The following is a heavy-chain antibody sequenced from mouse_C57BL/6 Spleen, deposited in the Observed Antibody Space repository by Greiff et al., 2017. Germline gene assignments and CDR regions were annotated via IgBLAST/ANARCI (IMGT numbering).Heavy chain of an antibody. V-gene: IGHV5-16*01. CDR3: SRHYGSSSFDY. Sequence: EVKLVESEGGLVQPGSSMKLSCTASGFTFSDYYMAWVRQVPEKGLEWVANINYDGSSTDYLDSLKIRFIISRDNAKNILYLQMSSLKSEDTSTYYWSRHYGSSSFDYWGQGTTLTVSS. CDR2: INYDGSST. J-gene: IGHJ2*01. CDR1: GFTFSDYY. D-gene: IGHD1-1*01.